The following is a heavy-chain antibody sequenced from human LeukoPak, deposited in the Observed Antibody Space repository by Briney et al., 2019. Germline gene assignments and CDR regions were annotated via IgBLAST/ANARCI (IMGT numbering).Heavy chain of an antibody. V-gene: IGHV1-69*05. CDR3: ARVAYSYGPPSSFDY. CDR1: GGTFSSYA. Sequence: GSSVKVSCKASGGTFSSYAISWVRQAPGQGLEWMGGIIPIFGTANYAQKFQGRVTITTDESTSTAYMELSSLRSEDTAVYYCARVAYSYGPPSSFDYWGQGTLVTVSS. J-gene: IGHJ4*02. D-gene: IGHD5-18*01. CDR2: IIPIFGTA.